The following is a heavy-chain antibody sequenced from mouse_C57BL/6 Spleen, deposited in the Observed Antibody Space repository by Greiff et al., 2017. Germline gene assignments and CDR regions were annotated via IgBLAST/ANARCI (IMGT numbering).Heavy chain of an antibody. D-gene: IGHD2-5*01. CDR1: GYTFTSYW. Sequence: QVQLQQPGAELVKPGASVKMSCKASGYTFTSYWITWVKQRPGQGLEWIGMIHPNSGSTNYNEKFKSKATLTVDKSSSTASLQLSSLTSEDSAVYYCARSDYYSNHSYYFDYWGQGTTLTVSS. CDR3: ARSDYYSNHSYYFDY. J-gene: IGHJ2*01. V-gene: IGHV1-64*01. CDR2: IHPNSGST.